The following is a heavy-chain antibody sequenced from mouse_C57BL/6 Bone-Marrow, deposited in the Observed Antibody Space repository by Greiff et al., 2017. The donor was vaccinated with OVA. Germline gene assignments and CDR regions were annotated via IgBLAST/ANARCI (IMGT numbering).Heavy chain of an antibody. D-gene: IGHD2-5*01. Sequence: QVHVKQSGAELVRPGASVKLSCKASGYTFTDYYINWVKQRPGQGLEWIARIYPGSGNTYYNEKFKGKATLTAEKSSSTAYMQLSSLTSEDSAVYFCARDYYSNYDFDYWGQGTTLTVSS. J-gene: IGHJ2*01. CDR1: GYTFTDYY. V-gene: IGHV1-76*01. CDR2: IYPGSGNT. CDR3: ARDYYSNYDFDY.